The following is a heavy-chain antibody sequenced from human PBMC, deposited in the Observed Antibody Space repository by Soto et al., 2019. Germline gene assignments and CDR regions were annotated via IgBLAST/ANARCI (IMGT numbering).Heavy chain of an antibody. CDR2: ISAYNGNT. Sequence: ASVKVSCKASGYTFTSYGISWVRQAPGQGLEWMGWISAYNGNTNYAQKLQGRVTMTTDTSTSTAYMGLRSLRSDDTAVYYCARAGYYDILTGYYQPHYYYYGMDVWGQGTTVTVSS. J-gene: IGHJ6*02. CDR1: GYTFTSYG. V-gene: IGHV1-18*01. CDR3: ARAGYYDILTGYYQPHYYYYGMDV. D-gene: IGHD3-9*01.